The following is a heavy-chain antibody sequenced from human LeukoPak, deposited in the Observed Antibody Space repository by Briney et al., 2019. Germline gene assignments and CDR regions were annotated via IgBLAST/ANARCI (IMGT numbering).Heavy chain of an antibody. CDR2: IYYSGST. V-gene: IGHV4-59*12. J-gene: IGHJ4*02. Sequence: SETLSLTCTVSGGSISSYYWSWIRQPPGKGLEWIGYIYYSGSTYYNPSLKSRVTISVDTSKNQFSLKLSSVTAADTAVYYCARDMVRGVIITHWGQGTLVTVSS. D-gene: IGHD3-10*01. CDR1: GGSISSYY. CDR3: ARDMVRGVIITH.